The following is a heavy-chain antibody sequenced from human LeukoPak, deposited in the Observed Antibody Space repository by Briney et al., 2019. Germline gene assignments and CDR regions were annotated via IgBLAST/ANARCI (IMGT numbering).Heavy chain of an antibody. CDR2: ISAYNGNT. V-gene: IGHV1-18*01. Sequence: ASVKVSCKASGYTFTSYSISWVRQAPGQGLEWMGWISAYNGNTNYAQKLQGRVTMTTDTSTSTAYMELRSLRSDDTAVYYCARVSIAVASYYYYYMDVWGKGTTVTVSS. CDR1: GYTFTSYS. CDR3: ARVSIAVASYYYYYMDV. D-gene: IGHD6-19*01. J-gene: IGHJ6*03.